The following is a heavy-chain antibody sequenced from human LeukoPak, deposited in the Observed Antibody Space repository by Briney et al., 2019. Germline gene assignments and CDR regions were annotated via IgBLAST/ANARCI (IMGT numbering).Heavy chain of an antibody. D-gene: IGHD2-15*01. CDR3: AKQLGYCSDGSCYFPY. J-gene: IGHJ4*02. CDR1: GFTLSSSA. Sequence: GGSLRLSCAASGFTLSSSAMSWVRQAPGKGLEWVSAISNNGGYTYYADSVQGRFTISRDNSKSTLCLQMNSLRAEDTAVYYCAKQLGYCSDGSCYFPYWGQGTLVTVSS. V-gene: IGHV3-23*01. CDR2: ISNNGGYT.